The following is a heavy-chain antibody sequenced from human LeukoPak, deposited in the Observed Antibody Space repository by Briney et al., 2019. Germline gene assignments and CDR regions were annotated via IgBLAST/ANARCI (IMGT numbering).Heavy chain of an antibody. V-gene: IGHV1-2*02. CDR1: GYTFTGHF. CDR2: INPNSGGA. Sequence: ASVKVSCKASGYTFTGHFVHWVRQAPGQGLEWMGWINPNSGGAKYAQNFQGRVSMTTDTSISTAYMELSRLRSGDTAVYYCARALRTDILTTDYWGQGTLVIVSS. CDR3: ARALRTDILTTDY. J-gene: IGHJ4*02. D-gene: IGHD3-9*01.